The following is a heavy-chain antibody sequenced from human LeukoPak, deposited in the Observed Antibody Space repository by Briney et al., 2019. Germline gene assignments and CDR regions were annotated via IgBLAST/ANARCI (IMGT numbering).Heavy chain of an antibody. J-gene: IGHJ4*02. CDR2: ISPSSGYT. CDR3: ARRYCRGGACREFDY. CDR1: GFTFSDYY. Sequence: PGGSLRLSCAASGFTFSDYYMSWIRQAPGKGLEWFSYISPSSGYTNYADPVKGRFTISRDNAKNSLYLQMNSLRAEDTAVYYCARRYCRGGACREFDYWGQGTLVTVSS. D-gene: IGHD2-15*01. V-gene: IGHV3-11*03.